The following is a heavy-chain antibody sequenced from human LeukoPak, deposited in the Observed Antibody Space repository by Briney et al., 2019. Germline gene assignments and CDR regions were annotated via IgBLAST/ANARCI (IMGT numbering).Heavy chain of an antibody. CDR2: ISSSGSTK. CDR1: GFTFSSYE. D-gene: IGHD3-22*01. J-gene: IGHJ4*02. CDR3: AKASDVVVIQTGLFDY. V-gene: IGHV3-48*03. Sequence: GGSLRLSCVVSGFTFSSYEMNWVRQAPGKGLEWVSYISSSGSTKYYADSVKGRFTISRDNSKNTLYLQMNSLRAEDTAVYYCAKASDVVVIQTGLFDYWGQGTLVTFSS.